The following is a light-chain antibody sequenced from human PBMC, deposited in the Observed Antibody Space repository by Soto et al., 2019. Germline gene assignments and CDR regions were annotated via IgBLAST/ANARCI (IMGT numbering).Light chain of an antibody. CDR2: DAS. J-gene: IGKJ2*03. V-gene: IGKV1-5*01. Sequence: DIQMTQSPSTLSASVGDRVTITCRASQSISSWLAWYQQKPGKAPKLLIYDASSLEGGVPSRFSGSGSGTEFTLTISSLQPDDFATYYCQQYNSYSMYSFGQGTKLEI. CDR1: QSISSW. CDR3: QQYNSYSMYS.